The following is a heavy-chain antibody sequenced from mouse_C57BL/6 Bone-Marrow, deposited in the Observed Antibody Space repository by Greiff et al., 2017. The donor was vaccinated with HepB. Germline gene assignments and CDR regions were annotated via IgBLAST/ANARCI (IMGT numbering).Heavy chain of an antibody. J-gene: IGHJ4*01. D-gene: IGHD1-1*01. Sequence: VQLQQSGAELVRPGASVKLSCTASGFNIKDDYMHWVKQRPEQGLEWIGWIDPENGDTEYASKFQGKATITADTSSNTAYLQLSSLTSEDTAVYYCTTCFITTDEAMDYWGQGTSVTVSS. V-gene: IGHV14-4*01. CDR1: GFNIKDDY. CDR2: IDPENGDT. CDR3: TTCFITTDEAMDY.